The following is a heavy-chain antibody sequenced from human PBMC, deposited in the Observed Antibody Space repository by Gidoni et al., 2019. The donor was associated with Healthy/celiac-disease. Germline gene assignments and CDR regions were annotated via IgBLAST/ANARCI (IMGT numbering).Heavy chain of an antibody. Sequence: QVQLVQSGAEVKKPGASVKVSCKASGYTFTGYYMHWVRQAPGQGLEWMGWINPNSGGTNYAQKFQGWVTMTRDTSISTAYMELSRLRSDDTAVYYCARSWPYDSSGYYDWFDPWGQGTLVTVSS. CDR3: ARSWPYDSSGYYDWFDP. J-gene: IGHJ5*02. D-gene: IGHD3-22*01. CDR1: GYTFTGYY. CDR2: INPNSGGT. V-gene: IGHV1-2*04.